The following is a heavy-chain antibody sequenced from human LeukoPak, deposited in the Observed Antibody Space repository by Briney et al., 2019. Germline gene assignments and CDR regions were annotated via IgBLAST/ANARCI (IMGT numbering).Heavy chain of an antibody. Sequence: GSLRLSCAASGFTFSSYGMHWVRQAPGKGLEWVAFIRYDGSNKYYADSVKGRFTISRDNSKNTLYLQMNSLRAEDTAVYYCARDPPRYCSSTSCRIRWGQGTMVTVSS. CDR3: ARDPPRYCSSTSCRIR. V-gene: IGHV3-30*02. CDR2: IRYDGSNK. CDR1: GFTFSSYG. D-gene: IGHD2-2*01. J-gene: IGHJ3*01.